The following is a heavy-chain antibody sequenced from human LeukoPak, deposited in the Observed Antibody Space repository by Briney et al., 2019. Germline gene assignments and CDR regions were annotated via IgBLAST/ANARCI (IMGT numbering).Heavy chain of an antibody. J-gene: IGHJ4*02. CDR3: ARGRYGSGTYYNAYFAS. D-gene: IGHD3-10*01. CDR1: GGSISDYY. V-gene: IGHV4-4*07. Sequence: SETLSLTCSVSGGSISDYYWSWIRQPAGKGLEWIGRIYTTGTTNYNPSLKSRITMSVDTSKNQFSLKLSSVTAADTAVYYCARGRYGSGTYYNAYFASWGQGTLVTVSS. CDR2: IYTTGTT.